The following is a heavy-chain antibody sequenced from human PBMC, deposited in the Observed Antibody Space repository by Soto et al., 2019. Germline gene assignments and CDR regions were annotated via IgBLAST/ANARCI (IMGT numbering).Heavy chain of an antibody. D-gene: IGHD6-19*01. CDR1: GGSISSGGYY. CDR2: IYYSGST. CDR3: ASDTCSGGWYGGIDY. J-gene: IGHJ4*02. Sequence: QVQLRESGPGLVKPSQTLSLTCTVSGGSISSGGYYWSWIRQPPGKGLEWIGYIYYSGSTYYNPSFQSRVTGSVDTSRTRCSLTLSSVTAADTAVYYCASDTCSGGWYGGIDYWGQGTLVTVSS. V-gene: IGHV4-31*03.